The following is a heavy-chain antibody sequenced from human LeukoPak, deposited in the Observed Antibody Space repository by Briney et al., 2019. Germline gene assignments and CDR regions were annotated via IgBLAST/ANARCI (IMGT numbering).Heavy chain of an antibody. V-gene: IGHV4-34*01. CDR3: ARDRIAVAGSNYYYGMDV. Sequence: SSETLSLTCAVYGGSFSGYYWSWIRQPPGKGLEWIGEINHSGSTNYNPSLKSRVTISVDTSKNQFSLKLSSVTAADTAVYYCARDRIAVAGSNYYYGMDVWGQGTTVTVSS. CDR1: GGSFSGYY. CDR2: INHSGST. D-gene: IGHD6-19*01. J-gene: IGHJ6*02.